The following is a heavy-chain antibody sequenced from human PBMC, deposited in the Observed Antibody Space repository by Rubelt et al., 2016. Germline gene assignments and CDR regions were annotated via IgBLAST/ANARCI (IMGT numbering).Heavy chain of an antibody. J-gene: IGHJ4*02. V-gene: IGHV4-39*01. CDR1: GGSISSSSYY. D-gene: IGHD5-18*01. CDR2: IYYSGST. Sequence: QLQLQESGPGLVKPSETLSLTCTVSGGSISSSSYYWGWIRQPPGKGLEWIGSIYYSGSTYYNPSLRVRFTIAVYTANNQFSLKLSSVTAADTAVYDCARHLQLWFRYYFDYWGQGTLVTVSS. CDR3: ARHLQLWFRYYFDY.